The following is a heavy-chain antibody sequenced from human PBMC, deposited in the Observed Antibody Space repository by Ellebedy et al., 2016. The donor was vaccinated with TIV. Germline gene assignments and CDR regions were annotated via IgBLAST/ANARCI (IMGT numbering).Heavy chain of an antibody. CDR1: GDDVSDDGGA. CDR3: ARGFSLDV. V-gene: IGHV6-1*01. CDR2: TYYRSEWKT. J-gene: IGHJ6*02. Sequence: SETLSLTXELSGDDVSDDGGAWNWIRQSPTSGLEWLGRTYYRSEWKTDYASSVKSRITINSDTSKNQFSLHLNSVTPEDTAVYYCARGFSLDVWGQGTMVTVSS.